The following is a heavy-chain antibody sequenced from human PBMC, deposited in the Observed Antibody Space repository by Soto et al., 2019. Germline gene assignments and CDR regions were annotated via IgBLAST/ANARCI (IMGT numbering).Heavy chain of an antibody. CDR3: ARGASRRRYCSGGSCYGAFDS. CDR1: GGSFSGYY. D-gene: IGHD2-15*01. CDR2: INHSGST. Sequence: SETLSLTCAVYGGSFSGYYWSWIRQPPGKGLEWIGEINHSGSTNYNPSLKSRVTISVDTSKNQFSLKLSSVTAADTAVYYCARGASRRRYCSGGSCYGAFDSWGQGTRVTVSS. J-gene: IGHJ3*02. V-gene: IGHV4-34*01.